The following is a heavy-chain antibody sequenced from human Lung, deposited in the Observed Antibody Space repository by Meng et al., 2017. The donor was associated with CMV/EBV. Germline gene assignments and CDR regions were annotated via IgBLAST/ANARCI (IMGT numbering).Heavy chain of an antibody. J-gene: IGHJ4*02. D-gene: IGHD7-27*01. CDR3: VRANLGSADY. CDR1: GYTFTNYY. V-gene: IGHV1-46*01. CDR2: INPSGGST. Sequence: QVQLVQSGAEVKKPGASVKVSCKASGYTFTNYYMHWVRQAPGQGLEWMGIINPSGGSTSYAQKFQGRVTMTRDTSISTAYMELSSLRSDDAAIYYCVRANLGSADYWGQGTLVTVSS.